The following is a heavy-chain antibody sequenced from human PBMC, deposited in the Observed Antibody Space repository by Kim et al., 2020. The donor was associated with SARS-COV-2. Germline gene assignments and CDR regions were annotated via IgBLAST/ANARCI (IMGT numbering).Heavy chain of an antibody. CDR2: ISYDGSNK. D-gene: IGHD5-18*01. V-gene: IGHV3-30*18. CDR3: AKDQVDTAMVTGGAVDY. Sequence: GGSLRLSCAASGFTFSSYGMHWVRQAPGKGLEGVAVISYDGSNKYYADSVKGRFTISRDNSKNTLYLQMNSLRAEDTAVYYCAKDQVDTAMVTGGAVDYWGQGTLVTISS. J-gene: IGHJ4*02. CDR1: GFTFSSYG.